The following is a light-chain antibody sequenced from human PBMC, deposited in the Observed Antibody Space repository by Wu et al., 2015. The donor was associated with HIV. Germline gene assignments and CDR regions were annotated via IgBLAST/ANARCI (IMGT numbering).Light chain of an antibody. CDR3: QQRSNWPRGT. V-gene: IGKV3-15*01. CDR2: DAS. CDR1: LSVSSN. Sequence: IVMTQSPATLSVSPGERATLSCRASLSVSSNLAWFQQKPGQAPRLLIYDASTRATGIPARFSGSGSGTEFTLTISSLEPEDFAVYYCQQRSNWPRGTFGQGTKVEIK. J-gene: IGKJ1*01.